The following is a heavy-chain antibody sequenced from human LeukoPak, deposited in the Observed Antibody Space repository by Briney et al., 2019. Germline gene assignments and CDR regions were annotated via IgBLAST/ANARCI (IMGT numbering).Heavy chain of an antibody. Sequence: PGRSLRLSCAASGFTFSSYGMHWVRQAPGKGLEWVAFIRYDGSNKYYADSVKGRFTISRDNSKNTLYLQMNSLRAEDTGIYFCARGSTFGGVISDFWGQGTLVTVSS. D-gene: IGHD3-16*02. V-gene: IGHV3-30*02. CDR3: ARGSTFGGVISDF. CDR2: IRYDGSNK. CDR1: GFTFSSYG. J-gene: IGHJ4*02.